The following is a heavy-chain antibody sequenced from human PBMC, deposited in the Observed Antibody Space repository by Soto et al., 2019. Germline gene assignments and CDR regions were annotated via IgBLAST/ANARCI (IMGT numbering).Heavy chain of an antibody. J-gene: IGHJ4*02. CDR2: VYYSGTT. CDR1: GGSVSNKTYY. CDR3: ARTTAVPNTLRSRYFFDY. V-gene: IGHV4-61*01. D-gene: IGHD4-17*01. Sequence: SATLSLTCSVSGGSVSNKTYYWSWIRQPPGKRLEWIGYVYYSGTTNYNPSLKSRVTISVDLSKNQFSLRLSSVTTADTALYYCARTTAVPNTLRSRYFFDYWGQGTLVTVSS.